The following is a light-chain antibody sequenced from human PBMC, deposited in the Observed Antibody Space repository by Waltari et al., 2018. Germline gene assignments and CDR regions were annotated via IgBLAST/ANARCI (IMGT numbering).Light chain of an antibody. Sequence: QSVLTQSPSASGTPGKGFTIPCSGSISNIVGNDVYWYQQLPGTAPKLLIYTNNRGPSGVPDRFSGSKYGTSASLAISWLQSEDEADYYCAAWEDSLNGWVFGGGTKLTVL. CDR2: TNN. CDR1: ISNIVGND. CDR3: AAWEDSLNGWV. V-gene: IGLV1-44*01. J-gene: IGLJ3*02.